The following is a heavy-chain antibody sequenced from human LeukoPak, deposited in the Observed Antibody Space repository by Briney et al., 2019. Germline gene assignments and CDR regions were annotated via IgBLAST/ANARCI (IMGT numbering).Heavy chain of an antibody. V-gene: IGHV4-59*01. CDR2: IYHSGST. D-gene: IGHD6-6*01. J-gene: IGHJ1*01. CDR1: GGSISTYY. Sequence: SETLSLTCTVSGGSISTYYWNWIRQPAGKGLEWIGYIYHSGSTNYNPSLQSRVTISVDTSKNQFSLNLNSVTAADTAVYYCARGGAARLHFQNWGQGTLVTVS. CDR3: ARGGAARLHFQN.